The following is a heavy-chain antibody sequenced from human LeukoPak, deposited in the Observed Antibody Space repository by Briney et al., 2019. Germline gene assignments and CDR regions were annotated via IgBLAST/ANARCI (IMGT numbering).Heavy chain of an antibody. J-gene: IGHJ4*02. Sequence: GGSLRLSCAASGFTFSNYGMNWVRQAPGKGLEWVSIITSGVGITYYADSVKGRFTISRDNSKNTLYLQMNSLRAEDTAVYYCANGDYYDFDYWGQGTLVTVSS. D-gene: IGHD3-10*01. CDR2: ITSGVGIT. CDR3: ANGDYYDFDY. CDR1: GFTFSNYG. V-gene: IGHV3-23*01.